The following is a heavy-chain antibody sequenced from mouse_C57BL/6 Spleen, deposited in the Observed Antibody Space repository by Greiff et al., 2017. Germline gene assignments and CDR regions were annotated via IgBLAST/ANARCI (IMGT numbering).Heavy chain of an antibody. D-gene: IGHD1-1*01. V-gene: IGHV3-6*01. CDR1: GYSITSGYY. J-gene: IGHJ1*03. CDR3: ARGSFYYGSSNWYFDV. Sequence: VQLQQSGPGLVKPSQSLSLACSVTGYSITSGYYWNWIRQFPGNQLEWMGYISYDGSNNYNPSLKNRNSITRDTSKNQFFLKLNSVTTEDTATYYCARGSFYYGSSNWYFDVWGTGTTVTVSS. CDR2: ISYDGSN.